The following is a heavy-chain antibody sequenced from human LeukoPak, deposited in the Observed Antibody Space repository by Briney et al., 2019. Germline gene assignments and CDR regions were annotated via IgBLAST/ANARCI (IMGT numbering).Heavy chain of an antibody. CDR2: IYSGGST. J-gene: IGHJ4*02. Sequence: PGGSLRLSCAASGFTVSSSYMSWVRQAPGKGLEWVSLIYSGGSTSYADSVKGRFTTSRDNSKSTLDLQMNSLRPEDTALYYCARDRGVSGNYYDYWGQGTLVTVSS. CDR1: GFTVSSSY. V-gene: IGHV3-53*05. D-gene: IGHD3-10*01. CDR3: ARDRGVSGNYYDY.